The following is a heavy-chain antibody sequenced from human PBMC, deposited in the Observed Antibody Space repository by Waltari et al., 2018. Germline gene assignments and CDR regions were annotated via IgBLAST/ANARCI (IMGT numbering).Heavy chain of an antibody. J-gene: IGHJ4*02. Sequence: QVQLVQSEAEVKKPGASVKVPCKVSGYPLTEVPVHWGRQAPGKGLEWMGFFDPEDGETIYAQKFEGRVSMTEDTSTDTAYMELSSLRFEDTALYYCAPSRRERADGSYFDSWGQGTLVTVSS. V-gene: IGHV1-24*01. CDR3: APSRRERADGSYFDS. D-gene: IGHD1-26*01. CDR1: GYPLTEVP. CDR2: FDPEDGET.